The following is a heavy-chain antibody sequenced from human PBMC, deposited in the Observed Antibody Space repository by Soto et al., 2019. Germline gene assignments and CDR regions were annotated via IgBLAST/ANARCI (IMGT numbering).Heavy chain of an antibody. CDR3: ARGRTKLRWLQFSSSFFDY. D-gene: IGHD5-12*01. V-gene: IGHV1-46*01. J-gene: IGHJ4*02. Sequence: ASVKVSCKASGYTFTSYYMHWVRQAPGQGLEWMGIINPSGGSTSYAQKFQGRVTMTRDTSISTVYMELSRLRSEDTAVYYCARGRTKLRWLQFSSSFFDYWGQGTLVTVSS. CDR2: INPSGGST. CDR1: GYTFTSYY.